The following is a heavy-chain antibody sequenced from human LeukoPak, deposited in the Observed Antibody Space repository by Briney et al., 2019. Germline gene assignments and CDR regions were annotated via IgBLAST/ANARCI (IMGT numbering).Heavy chain of an antibody. Sequence: SETLSLTCTVSGGSISSYYWSWIRQPPGKGLEWIGYIYYSGSTNYNPSLKSRVTISVDTSKNQFSLKLSSVTAADTAVYYCARDYSGSYPDAFDIWGQGTMVTVSS. CDR3: ARDYSGSYPDAFDI. CDR2: IYYSGST. CDR1: GGSISSYY. V-gene: IGHV4-59*01. J-gene: IGHJ3*02. D-gene: IGHD1-26*01.